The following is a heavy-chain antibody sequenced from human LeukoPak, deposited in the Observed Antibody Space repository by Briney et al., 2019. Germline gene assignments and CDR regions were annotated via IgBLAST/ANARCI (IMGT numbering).Heavy chain of an antibody. CDR1: GFTFNNYV. D-gene: IGHD3/OR15-3a*01. Sequence: GGSLRLSCAASGFTFNNYVMNWVRQAPGKGLEWVSTISASGSSTYYADSVKGRFTISRDNAKNSLYLQMNSLRDEDTAVYYCARAFGLTDYWGQGTLVTVSS. V-gene: IGHV3-23*01. CDR2: ISASGSST. J-gene: IGHJ4*02. CDR3: ARAFGLTDY.